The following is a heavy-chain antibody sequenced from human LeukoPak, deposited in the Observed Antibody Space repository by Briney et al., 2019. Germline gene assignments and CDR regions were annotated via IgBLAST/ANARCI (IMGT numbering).Heavy chain of an antibody. J-gene: IGHJ6*02. Sequence: PGGSLRLSCAASGFTFSTYSMNWVRQAPGKGLEWVSSISSTGNYIYYADSVKGRFTISRDNANNSLYLQMNSLRAEDTAVYYCARGHHGMEVWGRGTTVTVSS. CDR2: ISSTGNYI. CDR3: ARGHHGMEV. V-gene: IGHV3-21*01. CDR1: GFTFSTYS.